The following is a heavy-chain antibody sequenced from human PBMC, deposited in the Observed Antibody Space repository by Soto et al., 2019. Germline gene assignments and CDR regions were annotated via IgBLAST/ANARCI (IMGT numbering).Heavy chain of an antibody. V-gene: IGHV2-5*01. CDR1: GFSLNTPGAG. CDR3: AHRGYGGYPGDNWFDP. D-gene: IGHD4-17*01. CDR2: IYWNDDE. J-gene: IGHJ5*02. Sequence: QITLKESGPTLVKPTQTLTLTCTFSGFSLNTPGAGVGWIRQPPGKALEWLALIYWNDDERYSPSLKSKITITKDTSKNQVVLTMTNMDPVDTATYYCAHRGYGGYPGDNWFDPWGQGTLVTVSS.